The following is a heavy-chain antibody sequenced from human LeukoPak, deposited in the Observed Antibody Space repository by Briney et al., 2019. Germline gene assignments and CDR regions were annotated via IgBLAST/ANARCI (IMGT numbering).Heavy chain of an antibody. CDR1: GFTFSSYA. J-gene: IGHJ6*02. D-gene: IGHD3-22*01. CDR2: ISGSGGST. Sequence: PGGSLRLSCAASGFTFSSYAMSWVRQAPGKGLEWVSAISGSGGSTYYADSVKGRFTISRDNSKNTLYLQMNSLRAEDTAVYYCARDVKVVITFYYYYGMDVWGQGTTVTVSS. CDR3: ARDVKVVITFYYYYGMDV. V-gene: IGHV3-23*01.